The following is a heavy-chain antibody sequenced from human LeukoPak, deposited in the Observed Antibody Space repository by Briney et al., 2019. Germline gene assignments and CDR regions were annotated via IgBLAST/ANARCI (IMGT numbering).Heavy chain of an antibody. CDR1: GFTFSSYW. CDR3: ATYSGSYYSFRY. Sequence: GGSLRLSCAASGFTFSSYWMSWVRQAPGKGLEWVANIKQDGNEKYYVDPVKGRFTISRDNAKNSLYLQMNTLRAEDTAVYYCATYSGSYYSFRYWGQGTLVTVSS. V-gene: IGHV3-7*01. J-gene: IGHJ4*02. D-gene: IGHD1-26*01. CDR2: IKQDGNEK.